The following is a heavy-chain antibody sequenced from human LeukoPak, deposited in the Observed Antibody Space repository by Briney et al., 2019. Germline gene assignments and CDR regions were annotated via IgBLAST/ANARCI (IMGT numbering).Heavy chain of an antibody. CDR2: IYHSGST. Sequence: PSETLSLTCTVSGCSISSGYYWGWIRQPPGKGLEWIGSIYHSGSTYYNPSLKSRVTISVDTSKNQFSLKLSSVTAADTAVYYCARDNAYYGSGRNNWFDPWGREPWSPSPQ. V-gene: IGHV4-38-2*02. J-gene: IGHJ5*02. CDR3: ARDNAYYGSGRNNWFDP. D-gene: IGHD3-10*01. CDR1: GCSISSGYY.